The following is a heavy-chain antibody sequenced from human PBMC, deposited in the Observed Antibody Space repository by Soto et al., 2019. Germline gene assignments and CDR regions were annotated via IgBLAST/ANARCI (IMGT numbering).Heavy chain of an antibody. J-gene: IGHJ6*02. Sequence: GGSLRLSCAVSGFTFRNHAMHWVRQAPGKGLEWVAQIWFDGSNKYLAEPVKGRFTVSRDNSQNILYLQMNSLRADDTGVYYCARDGQQLAPYSMDVWGQGTTVTVSS. V-gene: IGHV3-33*01. CDR1: GFTFRNHA. CDR3: ARDGQQLAPYSMDV. D-gene: IGHD6-13*01. CDR2: IWFDGSNK.